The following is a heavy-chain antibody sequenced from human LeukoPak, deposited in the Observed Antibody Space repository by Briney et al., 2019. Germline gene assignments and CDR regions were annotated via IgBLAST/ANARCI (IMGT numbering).Heavy chain of an antibody. V-gene: IGHV3-64*01. CDR1: GFTFSTYA. CDR3: ARASAWDIKDY. D-gene: IGHD1-26*01. J-gene: IGHJ4*02. CDR2: ISSNGDIT. Sequence: GGSLRLSCAASGFTFSTYAMQWVRQALGKGLEYVSAISSNGDITSYANSVKGRFAISRDNSKNTLYLQMGSLRTEDMAVYYCARASAWDIKDYWGQGTLVTVSS.